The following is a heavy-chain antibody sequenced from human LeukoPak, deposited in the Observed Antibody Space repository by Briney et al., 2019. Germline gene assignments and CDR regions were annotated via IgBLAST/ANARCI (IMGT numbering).Heavy chain of an antibody. Sequence: ASMKVSCKASGHSFTNYYIHCVRQAPGQGLEWMGWMNPSSGGTNYAQKFQGRVTMTRDTSINTAYMEVSSLTSDDTAMYYGAREDEFNNANGGQGTLVTVSS. D-gene: IGHD1/OR15-1a*01. J-gene: IGHJ4*02. V-gene: IGHV1-2*02. CDR3: AREDEFNNAN. CDR2: MNPSSGGT. CDR1: GHSFTNYY.